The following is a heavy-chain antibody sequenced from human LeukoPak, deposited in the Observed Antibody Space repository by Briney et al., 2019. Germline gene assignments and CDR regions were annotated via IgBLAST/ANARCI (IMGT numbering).Heavy chain of an antibody. Sequence: ASVKVSCKASGYTFTDYYMHWVRQAPGQGLEWMGIINPSGGSTSYAQKFQGRVTMTRDMSTSTVYMELTSLRSEDTAVYYCARDDCSGGTCYHFGDYMDVWGKGTTVTVSS. V-gene: IGHV1-46*01. D-gene: IGHD2-15*01. J-gene: IGHJ6*03. CDR1: GYTFTDYY. CDR2: INPSGGST. CDR3: ARDDCSGGTCYHFGDYMDV.